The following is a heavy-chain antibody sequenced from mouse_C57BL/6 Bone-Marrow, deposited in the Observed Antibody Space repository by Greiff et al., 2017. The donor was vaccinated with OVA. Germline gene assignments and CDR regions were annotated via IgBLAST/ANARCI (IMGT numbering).Heavy chain of an antibody. V-gene: IGHV3-6*01. CDR1: GYSITSGYY. CDR2: ISYDGSN. CDR3: ASGYYGSKFAY. Sequence: DVQLQESGPGLVKPSQSLSLTCSVTGYSITSGYYWNWIRQFPGNKLEWMGYISYDGSNNYNPSLKNRISITRDTSKNQFFLKLNSVTTEDTATYYCASGYYGSKFAYWGQGTLVTVSA. J-gene: IGHJ3*01. D-gene: IGHD1-1*01.